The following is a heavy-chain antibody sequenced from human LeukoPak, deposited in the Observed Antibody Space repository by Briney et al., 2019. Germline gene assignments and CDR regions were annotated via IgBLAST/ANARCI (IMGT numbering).Heavy chain of an antibody. V-gene: IGHV4-34*01. Sequence: SETLSLTCAVYGGSFSGYYWSWIRQPPGKGLEWIGEINHSGSTNYNPSLKSRVTISVDTSKNQFSLKLSSVTAADTAVYYCARGLRVDYGGQGTLATASS. CDR2: INHSGST. CDR3: ARGLRVDY. CDR1: GGSFSGYY. J-gene: IGHJ4*02.